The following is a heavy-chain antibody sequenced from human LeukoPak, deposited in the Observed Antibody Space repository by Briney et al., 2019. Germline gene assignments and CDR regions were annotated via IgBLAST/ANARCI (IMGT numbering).Heavy chain of an antibody. D-gene: IGHD6-6*01. Sequence: GGSLRLSCAASGFTFSSYEMNWVRQAPGKGPEWVSYISSSGSTIYYADSVKGRFTISRDNAKNSLYLQMNSLRAEDTAVYYCARDQGIAARGGMDVWGQGTTVTVSS. V-gene: IGHV3-48*03. CDR1: GFTFSSYE. CDR2: ISSSGSTI. CDR3: ARDQGIAARGGMDV. J-gene: IGHJ6*02.